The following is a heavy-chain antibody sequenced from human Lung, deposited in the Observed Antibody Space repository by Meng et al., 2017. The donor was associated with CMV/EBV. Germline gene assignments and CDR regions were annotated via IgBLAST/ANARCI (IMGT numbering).Heavy chain of an antibody. Sequence: SVXVSXKASGGIFSNYAVTWVRQATGQGLEWMGGVIPLFGTADYAQKFQGRVTITTDESTTTAYMELSSLKAEVTAVYFCARAPAYRTRIVLVIAALGAFDVXGQGXRVTFSS. D-gene: IGHD2-21*01. CDR1: GGIFSNYA. CDR3: ARAPAYRTRIVLVIAALGAFDV. J-gene: IGHJ3*01. V-gene: IGHV1-69*05. CDR2: VIPLFGTA.